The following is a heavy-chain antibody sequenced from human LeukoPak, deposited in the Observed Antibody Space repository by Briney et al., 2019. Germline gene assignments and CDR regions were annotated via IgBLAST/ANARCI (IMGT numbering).Heavy chain of an antibody. Sequence: PSETLSLTCTVSGGSISSYYWSWIRQPAGKGLEWIGRIYTSGSTNYNPSLKSRVTMSVDTSKNQFSLKLSSVTAADTAVYYCARVILVSSGYYRQHYYYYYVDVWGKGTTVTVSS. V-gene: IGHV4-4*07. CDR1: GGSISSYY. J-gene: IGHJ6*03. CDR3: ARVILVSSGYYRQHYYYYYVDV. D-gene: IGHD3-22*01. CDR2: IYTSGST.